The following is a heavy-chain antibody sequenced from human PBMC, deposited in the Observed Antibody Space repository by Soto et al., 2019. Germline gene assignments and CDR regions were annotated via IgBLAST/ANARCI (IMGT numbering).Heavy chain of an antibody. V-gene: IGHV4-31*06. CDR3: CSVHGMDV. D-gene: IGHD2-21*01. J-gene: IGHJ6*02. CDR2: TRSGGFP. CDR1: GVSLSGSKYY. Sequence: QVQLQESGPGLVEPSQTLSLTCTVSGVSLSGSKYYWSWICHLPGQGLEWIGVTRSGGFPYHHPSLKSRARISVQPSKNQFSLRLTSLTAEDTSLYYCCSVHGMDVWGRRTTVIVSS.